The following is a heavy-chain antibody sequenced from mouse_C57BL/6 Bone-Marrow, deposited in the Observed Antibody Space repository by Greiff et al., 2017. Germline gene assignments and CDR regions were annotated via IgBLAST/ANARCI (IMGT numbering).Heavy chain of an antibody. CDR1: GFSLTSYG. Sequence: VQRVESGPGLVAPSQSLSITCTVSGFSLTSYGVHWVRQPPGKGLEWLVVIWSDGSTTYNSALKSRLSISKDNSKSQVFLKMNSLQTDDTAMYYCARHTVVGNYYAMDYWGQGTSVTVSS. D-gene: IGHD1-1*01. CDR2: IWSDGST. CDR3: ARHTVVGNYYAMDY. V-gene: IGHV2-6-1*01. J-gene: IGHJ4*01.